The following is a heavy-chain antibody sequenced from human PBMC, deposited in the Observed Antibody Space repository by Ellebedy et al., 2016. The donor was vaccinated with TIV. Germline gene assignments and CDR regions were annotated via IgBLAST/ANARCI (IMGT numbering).Heavy chain of an antibody. CDR3: ARGPKKAGNYNMDV. CDR2: INAYNGNT. Sequence: AASVKVSCKASGYSFTSYGVSWVRQAPGQGLEWMGWINAYNGNTNIAQKFQGRVTMTRDTSTRTVYMDLSSLRSEDTAMYYCARGPKKAGNYNMDVWGQGTTVTVSS. CDR1: GYSFTSYG. D-gene: IGHD6-19*01. J-gene: IGHJ6*02. V-gene: IGHV1-18*04.